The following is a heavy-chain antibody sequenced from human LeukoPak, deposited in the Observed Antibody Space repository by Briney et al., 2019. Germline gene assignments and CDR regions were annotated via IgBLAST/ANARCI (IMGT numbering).Heavy chain of an antibody. V-gene: IGHV1-18*01. J-gene: IGHJ4*02. CDR1: GYTFSTYG. D-gene: IGHD1-1*01. CDR2: ISAHSGNT. Sequence: GASVKVSCKTPGYTFSTYGITWVRQAPGQGFQWMRWISAHSGNTKYAENFQGRISLTTDTSATTAYMELRSLTSDDTAVYYCARDLSSGGWTLEFDYWGQGSLVTVAS. CDR3: ARDLSSGGWTLEFDY.